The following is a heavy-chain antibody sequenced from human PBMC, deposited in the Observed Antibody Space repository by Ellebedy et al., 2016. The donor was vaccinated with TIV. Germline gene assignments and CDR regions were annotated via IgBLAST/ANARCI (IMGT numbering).Heavy chain of an antibody. CDR1: GFNFGGHA. V-gene: IGHV3-9*01. D-gene: IGHD6-19*01. CDR3: AMETSGWPDH. Sequence: GGSLRLXCAASGFNFGGHAMHWVRQAPGKGLEWVSHIRWNSDTTGYADSVKGRFTISRDNAKNSLYLEMNNLRVEDTGLYYCAMETSGWPDHWGQGTLVTVSS. CDR2: IRWNSDTT. J-gene: IGHJ4*02.